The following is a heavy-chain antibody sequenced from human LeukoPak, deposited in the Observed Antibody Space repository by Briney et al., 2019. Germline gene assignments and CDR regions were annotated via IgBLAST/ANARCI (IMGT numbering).Heavy chain of an antibody. Sequence: ASVKVSCKASGYTFTSYGISWVRQAPGQGLEWMGWISAYNGNTNYAQKLQGRVTMTTDTSTSTAYMELRSLRSDDTAVYYCARESDPLGAPDAFDIWGQGTMVTVSS. J-gene: IGHJ3*02. V-gene: IGHV1-18*01. CDR3: ARESDPLGAPDAFDI. CDR1: GYTFTSYG. D-gene: IGHD1-26*01. CDR2: ISAYNGNT.